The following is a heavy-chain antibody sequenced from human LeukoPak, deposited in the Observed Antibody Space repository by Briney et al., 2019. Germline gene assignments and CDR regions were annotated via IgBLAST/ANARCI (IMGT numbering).Heavy chain of an antibody. J-gene: IGHJ4*02. V-gene: IGHV4-34*01. CDR1: GGSFSGYY. D-gene: IGHD3-10*01. CDR3: ASKEGWFGELYY. CDR2: INHSGST. Sequence: SETLSLTCAVYGGSFSGYYWSWIRQPPGKGLEWIGEINHSGSTNYNPSLKSRVTISVDTSKNQFSLKLSSVTAADTAVYYCASKEGWFGELYYWGQGTLVTVSS.